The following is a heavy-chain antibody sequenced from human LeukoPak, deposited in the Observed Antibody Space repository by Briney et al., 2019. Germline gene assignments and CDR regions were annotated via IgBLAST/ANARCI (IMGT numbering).Heavy chain of an antibody. D-gene: IGHD2-15*01. V-gene: IGHV4-4*07. CDR3: ARHMEVVVAATRLPKYYYYMDV. CDR2: IYTSGST. CDR1: GGSISSYY. Sequence: SETLSLTCTVSGGSISSYYWSWIRQPAGKGLEWIGRIYTSGSTNYNPSLKSRVTMSVDTSKNQFSLKLSSVTAADTAVYYCARHMEVVVAATRLPKYYYYMDVWGKGTTVTISS. J-gene: IGHJ6*03.